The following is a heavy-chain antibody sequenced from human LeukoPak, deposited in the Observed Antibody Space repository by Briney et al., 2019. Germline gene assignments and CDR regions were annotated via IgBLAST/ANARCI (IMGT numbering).Heavy chain of an antibody. V-gene: IGHV3-72*01. CDR2: TRNRANSYTT. Sequence: GGSLRLSCAASGFTFSDHYMDWVRQAPGKGLEWVGRTRNRANSYTTEYAASVKGRFTISRDDSKNSLYLQMNSLKTEDTAVYYCARMAQLTRAFDIWGQGTMVTVSS. CDR1: GFTFSDHY. CDR3: ARMAQLTRAFDI. J-gene: IGHJ3*02. D-gene: IGHD5-24*01.